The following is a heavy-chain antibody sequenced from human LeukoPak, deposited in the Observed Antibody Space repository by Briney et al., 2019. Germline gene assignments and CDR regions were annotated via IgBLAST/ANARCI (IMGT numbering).Heavy chain of an antibody. CDR1: GGTFSSYA. CDR3: ARSEYWAIGDY. J-gene: IGHJ4*02. CDR2: IIPIFGTA. D-gene: IGHD2-21*01. Sequence: GASVKVSCKASGGTFSSYAISWVRQAPGQGLEWMGGIIPIFGTANYAQKFQGRVTITANESTSTAYMELSSLRSEDTAVYYCARSEYWAIGDYWGQGTLVTVSS. V-gene: IGHV1-69*13.